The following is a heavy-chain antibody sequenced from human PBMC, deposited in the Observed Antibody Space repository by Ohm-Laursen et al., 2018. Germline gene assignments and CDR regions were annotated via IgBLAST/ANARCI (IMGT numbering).Heavy chain of an antibody. V-gene: IGHV3-53*01. CDR2: IYSGGST. J-gene: IGHJ4*02. CDR1: GFTFSSYW. CDR3: ARLPAYDCSGGSCYFDY. Sequence: SLRLSCAASGFTFSSYWMSWVRQAPGKGLEWVSVIYSGGSTYYADSVKGRFTISRDNSKNTVYLQMNSLRAEDTAVYYCARLPAYDCSGGSCYFDYRGQGTLVTVSS. D-gene: IGHD2-15*01.